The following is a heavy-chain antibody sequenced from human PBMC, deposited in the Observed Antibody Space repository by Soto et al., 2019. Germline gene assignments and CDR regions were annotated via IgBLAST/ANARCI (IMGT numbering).Heavy chain of an antibody. V-gene: IGHV4-4*07. CDR2: LYASGST. J-gene: IGHJ4*02. CDR3: ARGGMVIIPSATAFDY. CDR1: GGSISPYY. D-gene: IGHD3-3*01. Sequence: NPSKTLSLTCTVSGGSISPYYWSWIRPPAGKGLEWIGRLYASGSTNYNPSLKGRVTMSVATSKNQFSLKLSSMTAAATAVYYCARGGMVIIPSATAFDYWGQGTLVTVSS.